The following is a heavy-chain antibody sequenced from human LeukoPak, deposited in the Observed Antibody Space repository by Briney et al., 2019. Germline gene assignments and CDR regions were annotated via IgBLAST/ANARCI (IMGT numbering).Heavy chain of an antibody. Sequence: SETLSLTCAVYGGSFSGYYWSWIRQAPGKGLEWIGEINHSGSTNYNPSLKSRVTISVDTAKNQFSLKLRSVTAADTAVYYCARDHMSGGSLVYYYYMDVWGKGTTVTISS. CDR2: INHSGST. J-gene: IGHJ6*03. CDR3: ARDHMSGGSLVYYYYMDV. CDR1: GGSFSGYY. V-gene: IGHV4-34*01. D-gene: IGHD2-15*01.